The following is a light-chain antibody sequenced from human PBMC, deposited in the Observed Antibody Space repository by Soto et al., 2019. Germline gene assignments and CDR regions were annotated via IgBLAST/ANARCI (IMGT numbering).Light chain of an antibody. J-gene: IGLJ3*02. CDR1: NGDVGGYNY. CDR2: EVS. CDR3: SSYTSSTTPVV. V-gene: IGLV2-14*01. Sequence: QSALTQPASVSGSPGQSITISCTGTNGDVGGYNYVSWYQQHPGKAPKLLIYEVSDRPSGVSNRFSGSKSANTASLTISGLQAEDEADYYCSSYTSSTTPVVFGGGTKLTVL.